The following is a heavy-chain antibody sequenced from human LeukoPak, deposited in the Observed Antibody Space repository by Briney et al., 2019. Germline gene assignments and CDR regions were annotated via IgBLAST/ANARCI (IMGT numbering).Heavy chain of an antibody. V-gene: IGHV3-30*04. CDR1: GFTFSDYA. CDR3: ARDDAEGIRGVIMWNWFDP. Sequence: QSGGSLRLSCAASGFTFSDYAMYWVRHAPGKGLEWVSVLSYDGNTRFDADSVKGRFTISRDNSKNTLYLQMNSLTPEDTAVYYCARDDAEGIRGVIMWNWFDPWGQGALVTVSS. CDR2: LSYDGNTR. D-gene: IGHD3-10*01. J-gene: IGHJ5*02.